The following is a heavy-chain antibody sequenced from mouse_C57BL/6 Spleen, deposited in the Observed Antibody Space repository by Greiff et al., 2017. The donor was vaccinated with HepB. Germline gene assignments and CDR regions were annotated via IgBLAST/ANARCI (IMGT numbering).Heavy chain of an antibody. D-gene: IGHD4-1*01. Sequence: ESGPGLVKPSQSLSLTCSVTGYSITSGYYWNWIRQFPGNKLEWMGYISYDGSNNYNPSLKNRISITRDTSKNQFFLKLNSVTTEDTATYYCARSLTGYAMDYWGQGTSVTVSS. J-gene: IGHJ4*01. CDR1: GYSITSGYY. V-gene: IGHV3-6*01. CDR2: ISYDGSN. CDR3: ARSLTGYAMDY.